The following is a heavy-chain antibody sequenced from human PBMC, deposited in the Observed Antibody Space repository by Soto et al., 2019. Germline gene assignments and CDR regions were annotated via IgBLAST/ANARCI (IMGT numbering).Heavy chain of an antibody. Sequence: QLQLQESGSGLVKPSQTLSLTCAVSGGSISSGGYSWSWIRQPPGKGLEWIGYIYHSGSTYYNPALESRVTISVDRAKNQFSPKVSCVTAADTAVYYCAAGGGLPRYYWGQGTLGTVSS. D-gene: IGHD5-12*01. CDR1: GGSISSGGYS. CDR2: IYHSGST. V-gene: IGHV4-30-2*01. CDR3: AAGGGLPRYY. J-gene: IGHJ4*02.